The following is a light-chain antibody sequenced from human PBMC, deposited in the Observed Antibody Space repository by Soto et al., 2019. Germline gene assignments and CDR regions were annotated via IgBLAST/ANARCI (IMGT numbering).Light chain of an antibody. CDR2: EVS. Sequence: QSVLTQPASVSGSPGQSITIACTGTSNDVGDYNYVSWYQHHPGKAPKLLIFEVSNRPSGVSYRFSGSKFGNTASLTISGLQAEDEADYYCTSYATYSTLVFGGGTQLTVL. V-gene: IGLV2-14*01. J-gene: IGLJ2*01. CDR3: TSYATYSTLV. CDR1: SNDVGDYNY.